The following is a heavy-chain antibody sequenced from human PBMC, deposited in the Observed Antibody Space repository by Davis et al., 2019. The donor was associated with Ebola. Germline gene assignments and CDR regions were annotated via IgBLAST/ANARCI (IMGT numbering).Heavy chain of an antibody. CDR3: ARDDSSGYFGIDY. CDR2: IYYSGTSNYNPS. V-gene: IGHV4-59*11. Sequence: PSETLSLTCTVTVGSISSHYWTWIRQPPGKGLEWIGFIYYSGTSNYNPSKYNPSLKSRVTISVDESKNQFSLKLGSVTAADTAVYYCARDDSSGYFGIDYWGQGAQVTVSS. D-gene: IGHD3-22*01. CDR1: VGSISSHY. J-gene: IGHJ4*02.